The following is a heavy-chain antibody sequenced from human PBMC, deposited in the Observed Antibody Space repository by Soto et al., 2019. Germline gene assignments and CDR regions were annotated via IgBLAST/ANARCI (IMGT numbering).Heavy chain of an antibody. Sequence: PGGSLRLSCAAAGLSVSTSHMNWVRQTPGKGLEWVSVIYSGGATYYADSVKGRFTISRDNAKNTLYLHMNSLRAEDTAVYYCVRDMQLWRLDSWGQGTLVTVSS. CDR3: VRDMQLWRLDS. V-gene: IGHV3-53*01. D-gene: IGHD2-21*01. J-gene: IGHJ4*02. CDR2: IYSGGAT. CDR1: GLSVSTSH.